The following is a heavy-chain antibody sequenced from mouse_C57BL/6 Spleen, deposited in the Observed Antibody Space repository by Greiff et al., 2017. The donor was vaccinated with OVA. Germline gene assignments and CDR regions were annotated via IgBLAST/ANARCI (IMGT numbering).Heavy chain of an antibody. J-gene: IGHJ2*01. CDR3: ANWALITKLVAPFDY. V-gene: IGHV1-69*01. CDR2: IDPSDSYT. CDR1: GYTFTSYW. Sequence: QVQLKQPGAELVMPGASVKLSCKASGYTFTSYWMHWVKQRPGQGLEWIGEIDPSDSYTNYNQKFKSKATLTVDKSSSTAYMQLSSLTCEDSAVYYGANWALITKLVAPFDYWGQGTTLTVSS. D-gene: IGHD1-1*01.